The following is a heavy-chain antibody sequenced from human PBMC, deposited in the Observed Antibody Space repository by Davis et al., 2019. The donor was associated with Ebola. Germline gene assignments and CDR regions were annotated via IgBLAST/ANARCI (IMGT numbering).Heavy chain of an antibody. Sequence: MPSETLSLTCTVSGGSVSSGSYYWSWIRQPPGKGLEWIGYIYYSGSTNYNPSLKSRVTISVDTSKNQFSLKLSSVTAADTAVYYCARGTTVTTNFDYWGQGTLVTVSS. CDR3: ARGTTVTTNFDY. V-gene: IGHV4-61*01. D-gene: IGHD4-17*01. CDR1: GGSVSSGSYY. CDR2: IYYSGST. J-gene: IGHJ4*02.